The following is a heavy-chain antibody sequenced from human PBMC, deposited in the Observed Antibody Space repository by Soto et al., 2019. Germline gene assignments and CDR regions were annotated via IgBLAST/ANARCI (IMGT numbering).Heavy chain of an antibody. CDR3: ARRETYYYASGGYGTYVYGMDV. CDR2: ISSSSSYT. Sequence: QVQLVESGGGLVKPGGSLRLSCAASGFTFSDYYMSWIRQAPGKGLEWVSYISSSSSYTNYADSVKGRFTISRDNAKNSLYLQMNSLRAEDTAVYYCARRETYYYASGGYGTYVYGMDVWGQGTTVTVSS. D-gene: IGHD3-10*01. CDR1: GFTFSDYY. J-gene: IGHJ6*02. V-gene: IGHV3-11*06.